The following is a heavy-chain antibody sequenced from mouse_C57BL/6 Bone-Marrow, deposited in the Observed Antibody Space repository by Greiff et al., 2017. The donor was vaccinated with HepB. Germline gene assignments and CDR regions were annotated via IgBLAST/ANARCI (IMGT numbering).Heavy chain of an antibody. CDR2: ISNGCGST. V-gene: IGHV5-12*01. CDR3: ARQGYGSSYEAY. Sequence: EVQLVESGGGLVQPGGSLKLSCAASGFTFSDYYMYWVRQTPEKRLEWVAYISNGCGSTYYPDTVKGRFTISRDNAKNTLYLQMSRLKSEDTAMYYCARQGYGSSYEAYWGQGTLVTVSA. CDR1: GFTFSDYY. J-gene: IGHJ3*01. D-gene: IGHD1-1*01.